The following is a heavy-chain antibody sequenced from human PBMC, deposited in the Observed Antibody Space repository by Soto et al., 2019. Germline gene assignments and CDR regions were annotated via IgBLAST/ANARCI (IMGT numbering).Heavy chain of an antibody. CDR3: AKGLERVDSGYDLWDY. J-gene: IGHJ4*02. D-gene: IGHD5-12*01. CDR2: ISGSGGST. V-gene: IGHV3-23*01. Sequence: LRLSCAASGFTFGSYAMSWVRQAPGKGLEWASAISGSGGSTSYADSVKGRFTISRDNSKNTLYLQMNSLRAEDTAVYYCAKGLERVDSGYDLWDYWGQGTLVTVSS. CDR1: GFTFGSYA.